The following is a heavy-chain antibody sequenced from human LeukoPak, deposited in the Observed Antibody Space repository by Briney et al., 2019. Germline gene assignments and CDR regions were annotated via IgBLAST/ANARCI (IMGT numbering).Heavy chain of an antibody. CDR3: ARGCRVYYDSSGYYYDPIDY. J-gene: IGHJ4*02. CDR1: GGSIRTYY. Sequence: SETLSLTCTVSGGSIRTYYWSWIRQPPGKGLEWIGFIYYSGGTKYNPSLKSRATISVDTSKNQFSLKLSSVTAADTAVYYCARGCRVYYDSSGYYYDPIDYWGQGTLVTVSS. D-gene: IGHD3-22*01. V-gene: IGHV4-59*12. CDR2: IYYSGGT.